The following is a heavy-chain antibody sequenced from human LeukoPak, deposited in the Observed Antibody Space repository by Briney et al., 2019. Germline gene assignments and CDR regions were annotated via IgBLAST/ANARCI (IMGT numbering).Heavy chain of an antibody. CDR2: FSGSGDYT. Sequence: GGSLGLSCAASGFTFTNYAMGWVRQAPTKGLEWGSAFSGSGDYTDYADSVKGRFTISRDNSKNTLYLQMNSLRAEDTAIYYCAKRSSSLSGHFDYWGHGTLVTVSA. J-gene: IGHJ4*03. CDR1: GFTFTNYA. D-gene: IGHD6-13*01. CDR3: AKRSSSLSGHFDY. V-gene: IGHV3-23*01.